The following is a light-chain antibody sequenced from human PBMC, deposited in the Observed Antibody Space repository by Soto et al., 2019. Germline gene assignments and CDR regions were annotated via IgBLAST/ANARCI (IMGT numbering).Light chain of an antibody. CDR3: SSYVGSNTYV. J-gene: IGLJ1*01. CDR1: SIDVGGYNS. V-gene: IGLV2-8*01. Sequence: QSVLTQPPSASGSPGQSFTISCPGTSIDVGGYNSVSWYQQHPGKAPKLMIYEVTKRPSGVPDRFSGSKSGYTASLTVSGLQAEDDADYYCSSYVGSNTYVFRTGTKVTVL. CDR2: EVT.